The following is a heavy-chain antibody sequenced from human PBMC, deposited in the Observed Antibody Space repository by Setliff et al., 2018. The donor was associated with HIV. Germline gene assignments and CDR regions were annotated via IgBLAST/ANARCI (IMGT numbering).Heavy chain of an antibody. CDR3: ARNPQPTGTPDYYYYYYMDV. CDR1: GGSFSNYA. D-gene: IGHD1-1*01. J-gene: IGHJ6*03. V-gene: IGHV1-69*06. Sequence: GASVKVSCKASGGSFSNYAFSWVRQAPGQGLEWMGGIIPIFGTSNYAQKFQGRVTITADKSTSTAYMELSSLRSEDTAVYYCARNPQPTGTPDYYYYYYMDVWGKGTTVTVSS. CDR2: IIPIFGTS.